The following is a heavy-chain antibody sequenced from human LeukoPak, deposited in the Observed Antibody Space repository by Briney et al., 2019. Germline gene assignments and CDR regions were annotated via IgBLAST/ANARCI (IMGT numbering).Heavy chain of an antibody. J-gene: IGHJ4*02. CDR2: IIPIFGTA. CDR3: ARDSSGSLTLGP. V-gene: IGHV1-69*05. D-gene: IGHD3-22*01. CDR1: GGTFSSYA. Sequence: SVKVSCKASGGTFSSYAISWVRQAPEQGLEWMGGIIPIFGTANYAQKFQGRVTITTDESTSTAYMELSSLRSEDTAVYYCARDSSGSLTLGPWGQGTLVTVSS.